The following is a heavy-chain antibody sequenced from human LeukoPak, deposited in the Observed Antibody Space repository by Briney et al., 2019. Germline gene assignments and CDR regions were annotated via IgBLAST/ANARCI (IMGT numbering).Heavy chain of an antibody. CDR1: GGSISSYY. V-gene: IGHV4-4*09. CDR3: ARHYYYDSSGYYRDAFDI. J-gene: IGHJ3*02. D-gene: IGHD3-22*01. CDR2: IYTSGST. Sequence: SETLSLTCTVSGGSISSYYWSWIRQPLGKGLEWIGYIYTSGSTNYNPSLKSRVTISVDTSKNQFSLKPSSVTAADTAVYYCARHYYYDSSGYYRDAFDIWGQGTMVTVSS.